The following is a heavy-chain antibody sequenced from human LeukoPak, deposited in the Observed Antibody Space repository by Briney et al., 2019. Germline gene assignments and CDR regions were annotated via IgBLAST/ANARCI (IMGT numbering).Heavy chain of an antibody. CDR2: IYSGGGT. D-gene: IGHD2-15*01. J-gene: IGHJ4*02. V-gene: IGHV3-53*01. CDR3: ARSSVRETPPNY. CDR1: GLSVSGNY. Sequence: PGGSLRLSCAASGLSVSGNYMSWVRQAPGKGLEWVSIIYSGGGTYYADSVKGRFTISRDESKNTLYLQMNSLRAEDTAVYYCARSSVRETPPNYWGQGTLVTVSS.